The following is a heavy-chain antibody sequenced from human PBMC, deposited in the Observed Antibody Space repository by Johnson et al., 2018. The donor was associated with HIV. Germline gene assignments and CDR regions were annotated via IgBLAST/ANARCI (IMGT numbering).Heavy chain of an antibody. CDR3: ARAGSSPAANDAFDI. V-gene: IGHV3-13*01. CDR1: GFTFSSYW. D-gene: IGHD6-13*01. Sequence: EQLVESGGGLVQPGGSLRLSCAASGFTFSSYWMSWVRQAPGKGLEWVSAIGTAGDTYYPGSVKGRFTISRENAKNSLYLQMNSLRAGDTAVYYCARAGSSPAANDAFDIWGQGTMVTVSS. J-gene: IGHJ3*02. CDR2: IGTAGDT.